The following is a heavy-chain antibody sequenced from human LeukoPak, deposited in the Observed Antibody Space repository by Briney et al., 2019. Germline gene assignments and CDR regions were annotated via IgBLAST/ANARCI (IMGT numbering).Heavy chain of an antibody. V-gene: IGHV4-34*01. Sequence: KPSETLSLTCAVYGGSFSGYYWSWIRQPPGNGLECIGEINHSGSTNYNPSLKSRVTISVDTSKNQFSLKLSSVTAADTAVYYCARGRGSKVDSWGQGTLVTVSS. J-gene: IGHJ4*02. CDR3: ARGRGSKVDS. CDR2: INHSGST. CDR1: GGSFSGYY. D-gene: IGHD3-10*01.